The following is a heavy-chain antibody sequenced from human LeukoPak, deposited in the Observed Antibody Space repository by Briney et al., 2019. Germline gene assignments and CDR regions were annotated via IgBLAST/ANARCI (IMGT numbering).Heavy chain of an antibody. CDR2: INTNTGNP. V-gene: IGHV7-4-1*02. D-gene: IGHD2-2*01. J-gene: IGHJ5*02. CDR1: GYTFTSYA. Sequence: ASVKVSCKASGYTFTSYAMNWVRQAPGQELEWMGWINTNTGNPTYAQGFTGRFVFSLATSVSTAYLQISSLKAEDTAVYYCARERCSSTYTACNWFDPWGQGTLVTVSS. CDR3: ARERCSSTYTACNWFDP.